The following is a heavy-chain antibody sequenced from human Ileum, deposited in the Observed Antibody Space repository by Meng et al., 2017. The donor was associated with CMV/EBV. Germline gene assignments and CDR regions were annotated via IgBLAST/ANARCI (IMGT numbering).Heavy chain of an antibody. CDR3: GLHWGSGWYFDL. D-gene: IGHD7-27*01. Sequence: QAQLVQSGAEVKKDGASVKVSCKASGYTFTGHYMHWIRQAPGQGLEWMGWINPNNGDTNYAQKFQGRVTMTRDTSISTAYMELSSLRSDDTAVYYCGLHWGSGWYFDLWGRGTLVTVSS. CDR2: INPNNGDT. V-gene: IGHV1-2*02. CDR1: GYTFTGHY. J-gene: IGHJ2*01.